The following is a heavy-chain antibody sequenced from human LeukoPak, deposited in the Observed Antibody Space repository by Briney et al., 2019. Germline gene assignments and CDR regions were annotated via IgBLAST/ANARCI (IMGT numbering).Heavy chain of an antibody. CDR1: GYSFTSYW. CDR3: ASEFEGLDY. D-gene: IGHD3-10*01. V-gene: IGHV5-51*01. CDR2: IYPGDSDT. Sequence: GESLKISCNASGYSFTSYWICWLRQMPGKGLEWMGIIYPGDSDTRYSPSFQGQVTISADKSISTAYLQCSSLKDSDTAMYYGASEFEGLDYWGQGTLVTVSS. J-gene: IGHJ4*02.